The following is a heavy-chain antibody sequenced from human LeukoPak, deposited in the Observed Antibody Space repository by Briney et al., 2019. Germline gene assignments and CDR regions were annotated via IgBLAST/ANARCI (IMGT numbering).Heavy chain of an antibody. V-gene: IGHV1-69*05. CDR1: GGIFSSYA. D-gene: IGHD6-13*01. Sequence: KVSCKASGGIFSSYAISWVRQVPGQGLEWMGGIIPIFGTANYAQKFQGRVTITTDESTSTAYMELSSLRSEDTAVYYCARAGIAAAGTFDYWGQGTLVTVSS. CDR2: IIPIFGTA. CDR3: ARAGIAAAGTFDY. J-gene: IGHJ4*02.